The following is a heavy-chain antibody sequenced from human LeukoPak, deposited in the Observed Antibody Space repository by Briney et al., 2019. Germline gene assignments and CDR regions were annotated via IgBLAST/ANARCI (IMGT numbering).Heavy chain of an antibody. D-gene: IGHD3-3*01. CDR3: TRLFLERSQNPDY. V-gene: IGHV1-2*02. CDR2: SDTKSGGT. CDR1: GYTFTVYY. J-gene: IGHJ4*02. Sequence: GASVNLSFNASGYTFTVYYFHWVRQAPGQGLEWVGYSDTKSGGTRYAQNFKGRVNMNREMYISTAYMELSRLSSDDTAVFYCTRLFLERSQNPDYWGKGTLVTVAS.